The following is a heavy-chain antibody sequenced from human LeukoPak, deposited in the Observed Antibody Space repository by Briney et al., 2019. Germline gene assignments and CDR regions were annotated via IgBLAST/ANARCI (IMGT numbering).Heavy chain of an antibody. D-gene: IGHD3-3*01. Sequence: SQTLSLTCTVSGGSISSGDYYWSWIRQPPGKGLEWIGYIYYGGSTYYNPSLKSRVTISVDASKNQFSLKLSSVTAADTAVYYCAREFVAYYDFWSGYYTGYFDYWGQGTLVTVSS. J-gene: IGHJ4*02. CDR1: GGSISSGDYY. CDR2: IYYGGST. V-gene: IGHV4-30-4*01. CDR3: AREFVAYYDFWSGYYTGYFDY.